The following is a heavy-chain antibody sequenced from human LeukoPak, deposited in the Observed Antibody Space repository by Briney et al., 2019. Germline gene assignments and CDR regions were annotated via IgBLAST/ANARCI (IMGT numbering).Heavy chain of an antibody. J-gene: IGHJ5*02. CDR3: ARDLSYFGP. V-gene: IGHV3-7*01. D-gene: IGHD2/OR15-2a*01. CDR2: IKQDGSEK. CDR1: GYTFSSYY. Sequence: GGSLRLSCAASGYTFSSYYMSWVRQAPGKRLEWVANIKQDGSEKYYLDSVKGRFTISRDNAKNSLHLQMDSLRAEDTAVYYCARDLSYFGPWGRGTLVTVSS.